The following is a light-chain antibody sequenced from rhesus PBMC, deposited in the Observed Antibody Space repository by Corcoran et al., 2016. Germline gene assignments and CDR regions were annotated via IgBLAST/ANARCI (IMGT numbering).Light chain of an antibody. CDR2: KAS. J-gene: IGKJ3*01. CDR1: QGISSW. Sequence: DIKMTQSPSSLSASVGDRVTITCRASQGISSWLAWYQQKPGKAPKLLIYKASSLESGVPSRFSGSGSGTDCPPTISSLQPEDFATYYCQQYNSAPFTFGPGTKLDIK. CDR3: QQYNSAPFT. V-gene: IGKV1-21*01.